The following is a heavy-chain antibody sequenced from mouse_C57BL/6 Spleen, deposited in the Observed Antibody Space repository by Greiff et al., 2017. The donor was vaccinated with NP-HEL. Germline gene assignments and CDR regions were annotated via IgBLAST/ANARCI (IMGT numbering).Heavy chain of an antibody. CDR2: IWTGGGT. J-gene: IGHJ3*01. D-gene: IGHD2-4*01. V-gene: IGHV2-9-1*01. CDR1: GFSLTSYA. CDR3: ARIPLSDYDPPLAY. Sequence: VQLQESGPGLVAPSQSLSITCTVSGFSLTSYAISWVRQPPGKGLEWLGVIWTGGGTNYNSALKSRLSISKDNSKSQVFLKMNSLQTDDTARYYCARIPLSDYDPPLAYWGQGTLVTVSA.